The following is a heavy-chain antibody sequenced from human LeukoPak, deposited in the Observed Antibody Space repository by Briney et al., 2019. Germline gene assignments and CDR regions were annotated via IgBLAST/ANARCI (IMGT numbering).Heavy chain of an antibody. D-gene: IGHD1-26*01. V-gene: IGHV3-7*01. J-gene: IGHJ6*03. CDR1: GFTLSRYN. CDR3: ARPPNSGGYYLPRYYYYYMDV. CDR2: IKEDGSEK. Sequence: GGSLTLSCAASGFTLSRYNLHWVRQAPGKGLEWVANIKEDGSEKYYVDSVKGRFTISRDNAKNSLYLQMNSLRAEDTAVYYCARPPNSGGYYLPRYYYYYMDVWGKGTTVTVSS.